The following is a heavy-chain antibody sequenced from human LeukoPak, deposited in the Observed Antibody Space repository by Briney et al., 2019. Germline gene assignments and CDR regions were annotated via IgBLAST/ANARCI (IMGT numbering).Heavy chain of an antibody. Sequence: SETLSLTCTVSGGSISSYCWSWIRQPPGKGLEWIGYIYYSGSTKYNPSLKSRVTISVDASKNQFSLKLISVTAADTAVYYGARRVEWFRELYSRDAFDIWGQGTMVTVSS. V-gene: IGHV4-59*01. CDR2: IYYSGST. J-gene: IGHJ3*02. D-gene: IGHD3-10*01. CDR1: GGSISSYC. CDR3: ARRVEWFRELYSRDAFDI.